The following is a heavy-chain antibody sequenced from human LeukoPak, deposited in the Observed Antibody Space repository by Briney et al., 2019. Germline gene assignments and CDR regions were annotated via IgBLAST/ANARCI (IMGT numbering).Heavy chain of an antibody. J-gene: IGHJ4*02. CDR2: ISSSSSYI. V-gene: IGHV3-21*01. D-gene: IGHD6-6*01. Sequence: GGSLRLSCAASGFTFSSYAMSWVRQAPGKGLEWVSSISSSSSYIYYADSVKGRFTISRDNAKNSLYLQMNSLRAEDTAVYYCARERTQSSSPLFDYWGQGTLVTVSS. CDR3: ARERTQSSSPLFDY. CDR1: GFTFSSYA.